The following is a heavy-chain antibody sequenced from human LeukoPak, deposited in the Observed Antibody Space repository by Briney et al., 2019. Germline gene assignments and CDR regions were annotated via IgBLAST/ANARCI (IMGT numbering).Heavy chain of an antibody. J-gene: IGHJ4*02. CDR1: GYSFTSYD. CDR2: MNPNSGNT. CDR3: AKLPGRGAAIAFDY. D-gene: IGHD2-2*01. V-gene: IGHV1-8*03. Sequence: ASVKVSCKASGYSFTSYDINWVRQATGQGLEWMGWMNPNSGNTGYAQKFQGRVTITRNTSISTAYMELSSLRSEDTAVYYCAKLPGRGAAIAFDYWGQGTLVTVSS.